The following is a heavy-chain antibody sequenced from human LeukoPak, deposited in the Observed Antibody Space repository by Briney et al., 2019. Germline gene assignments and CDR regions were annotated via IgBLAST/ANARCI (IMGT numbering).Heavy chain of an antibody. CDR3: ARMTTVTTSYYYGMDV. CDR2: INHSGIT. V-gene: IGHV4-34*01. CDR1: GGPFSGYY. J-gene: IGHJ6*02. D-gene: IGHD4-17*01. Sequence: SETLSLTCAVYGGPFSGYYWRWIRQPPGKGLEWIGEINHSGITNYNPSLKSRVTISVDTSKNQFSLKLSSVTAADTAVYYCARMTTVTTSYYYGMDVWGQGTTVTVSS.